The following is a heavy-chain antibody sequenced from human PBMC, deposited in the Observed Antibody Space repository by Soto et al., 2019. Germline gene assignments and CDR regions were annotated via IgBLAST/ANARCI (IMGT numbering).Heavy chain of an antibody. CDR3: ARGRDSSGWYVDY. CDR1: GGSVSSGSYY. Sequence: QVQLQESGPGLVKPSETLSLTCTVSGGSVSSGSYYWSWIRHPPGKGLEWIGYIYYSGSNNYNTSLKSRVTISVDTSKNQFALKLSSVTAADTAVYYCARGRDSSGWYVDYWGQGTMVTVSS. V-gene: IGHV4-61*01. J-gene: IGHJ4*02. D-gene: IGHD6-19*01. CDR2: IYYSGSN.